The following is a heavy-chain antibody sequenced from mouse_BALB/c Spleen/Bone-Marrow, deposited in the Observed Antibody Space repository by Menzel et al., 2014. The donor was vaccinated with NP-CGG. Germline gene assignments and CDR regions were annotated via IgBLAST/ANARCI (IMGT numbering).Heavy chain of an antibody. V-gene: IGHV1S81*02. J-gene: IGHJ2*01. CDR1: GYTFTSYW. CDR2: INPSNGRT. Sequence: VKLQESGAELVKPGASVKLSCKASGYTFTSYWMHWVKRRPGQGLEWIGEINPSNGRTNYNEKFKSKATLTVDKSSSTAYMQLSSLTSEDSAVYYCARTYFDYWGQGTTLTVSS. CDR3: ARTYFDY.